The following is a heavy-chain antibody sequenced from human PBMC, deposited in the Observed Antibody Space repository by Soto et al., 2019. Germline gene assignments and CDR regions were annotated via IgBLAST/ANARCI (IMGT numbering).Heavy chain of an antibody. D-gene: IGHD3-22*01. CDR3: ASLKKDYYDSSGYYAFDY. Sequence: SATLSLTCTVRGGTISRYYWSWYRQTTRKGLEWIGYTFYSGSTYYNPSLNGRVTISLDISNNQFSLELTSVTAADTAVYFCASLKKDYYDSSGYYAFDYWGQGTLVTVS. J-gene: IGHJ4*02. V-gene: IGHV4-59*12. CDR1: GGTISRYY. CDR2: TFYSGST.